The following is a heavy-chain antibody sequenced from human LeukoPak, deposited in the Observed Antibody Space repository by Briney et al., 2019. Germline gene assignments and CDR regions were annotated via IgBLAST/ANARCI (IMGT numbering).Heavy chain of an antibody. Sequence: GGSLRLSCAASGFTFSNAWMIWVRQAPGKGLEWVGRIKSKTDGGTTDYAAPVKGRFTISRDDSKNTLYLQMNSLKTEDTAVYYCTTDIEVQTYYYDSSGPGDWGQGTLVTVSS. CDR1: GFTFSNAW. V-gene: IGHV3-15*01. J-gene: IGHJ4*02. CDR2: IKSKTDGGTT. CDR3: TTDIEVQTYYYDSSGPGD. D-gene: IGHD3-22*01.